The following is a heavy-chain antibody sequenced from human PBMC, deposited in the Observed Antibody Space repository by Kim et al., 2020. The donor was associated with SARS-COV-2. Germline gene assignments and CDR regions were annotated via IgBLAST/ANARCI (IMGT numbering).Heavy chain of an antibody. CDR3: ARDPTRSGGWYENYYGTDV. CDR1: GGSIISCSFY. V-gene: IGHV4-39*07. Sequence: SETLSLTCTVSGGSIISCSFYWGWIRQPPGKGLEWIGSIYFTGSTLYNPSLKSRLTISVDTSKNQFFLKLNSVTAADTAVYYCARDPTRSGGWYENYYGTDVWGQGITVTVSS. J-gene: IGHJ6*02. CDR2: IYFTGST. D-gene: IGHD6-19*01.